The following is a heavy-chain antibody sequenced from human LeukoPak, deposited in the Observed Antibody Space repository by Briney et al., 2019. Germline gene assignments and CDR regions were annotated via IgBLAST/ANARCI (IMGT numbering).Heavy chain of an antibody. CDR1: GFTFSSYA. V-gene: IGHV3-30*18. CDR3: AKGGLRFLGVPHYYYYGMDA. CDR2: ISYDGSNK. J-gene: IGHJ6*02. Sequence: GGSLRLSCAASGFTFSSYAMSWVRQAPGKGLEWVAVISYDGSNKYYADSVKGRFTISRDNSKNTLYLQMNSLRAEDTAVYYCAKGGLRFLGVPHYYYYGMDAWGQGTTVTVSS. D-gene: IGHD3-3*01.